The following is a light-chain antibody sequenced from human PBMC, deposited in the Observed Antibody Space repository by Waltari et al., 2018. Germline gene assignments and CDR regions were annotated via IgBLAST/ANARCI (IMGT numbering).Light chain of an antibody. CDR2: AAS. V-gene: IGKV1-39*01. CDR3: QQTYIAPYT. J-gene: IGKJ2*01. Sequence: DIQMTQSPSSLSAYVGDRVTITCRASQTISIYLNWFPQKSGKAPKVLIYAASSLQSGVPSRFSGSGSGTDFTLTISSLQPEDFATYYCQQTYIAPYTFGQGTKLEI. CDR1: QTISIY.